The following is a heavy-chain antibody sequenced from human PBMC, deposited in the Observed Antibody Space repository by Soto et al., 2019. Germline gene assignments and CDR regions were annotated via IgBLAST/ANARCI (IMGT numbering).Heavy chain of an antibody. CDR3: ARSGYCTNGVCLEPLDY. V-gene: IGHV3-33*01. CDR1: GFTFSSYG. J-gene: IGHJ4*02. Sequence: QSGGSLRLSCAASGFTFSSYGMHWVRQAPGKGLEWVAVIWYDGSNKYYADSVKGRFTISRDNSKNTLYLQMNSLRAEDTAVYYCARSGYCTNGVCLEPLDYWGQGTPVTVSA. D-gene: IGHD2-8*01. CDR2: IWYDGSNK.